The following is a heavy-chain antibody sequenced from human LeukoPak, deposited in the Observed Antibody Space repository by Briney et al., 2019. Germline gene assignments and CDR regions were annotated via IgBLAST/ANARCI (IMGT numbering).Heavy chain of an antibody. CDR2: INPSGGST. Sequence: ASVKVSCKASGYTFTSYYMHWVRQAPGQGLEWMGIINPSGGSTSYAQKFQGRVTMTRDTSTSTVYMELNSLRAEDTAVYYCAKDLLYGDYPGYFDYWGQGTLVTVSS. CDR1: GYTFTSYY. CDR3: AKDLLYGDYPGYFDY. V-gene: IGHV1-46*01. D-gene: IGHD4-17*01. J-gene: IGHJ4*02.